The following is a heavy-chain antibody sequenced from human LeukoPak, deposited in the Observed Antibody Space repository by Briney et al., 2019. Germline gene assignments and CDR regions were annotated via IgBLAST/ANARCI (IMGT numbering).Heavy chain of an antibody. D-gene: IGHD2-2*01. CDR3: ARDSGVPVNYYYGMDV. CDR2: ISAYNGNT. J-gene: IGHJ6*02. V-gene: IGHV1-18*01. Sequence: GASVKVSCRASGYTFTSYGISWVRQAPGQGLEWMGWISAYNGNTNYAQKLQGRVTMTTGTSTSTAYMELRSLRSDDTAVYYCARDSGVPVNYYYGMDVWGQGTTVTVSS. CDR1: GYTFTSYG.